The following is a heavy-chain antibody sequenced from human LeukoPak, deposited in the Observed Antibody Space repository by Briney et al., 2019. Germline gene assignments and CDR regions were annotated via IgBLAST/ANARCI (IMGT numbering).Heavy chain of an antibody. V-gene: IGHV5-51*01. J-gene: IGHJ5*02. D-gene: IGHD4-17*01. CDR3: ARLGYGDYVGWFDP. CDR1: GYSFTSYW. CDR2: IYPGESDT. Sequence: GASLQISSNGSGYSFTSYWIGMVRPIPGEGLGLVGIIYPGESDTRYSPSFQGQVTISADKSISTAYLQWSSLKASDTAMYYCARLGYGDYVGWFDPWGQGTLVTVSS.